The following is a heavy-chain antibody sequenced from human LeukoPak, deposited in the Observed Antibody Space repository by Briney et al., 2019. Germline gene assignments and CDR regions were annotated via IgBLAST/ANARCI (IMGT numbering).Heavy chain of an antibody. CDR3: ARGERWLQFGY. CDR1: GGSISSSSYY. Sequence: PSETLSLTCTVSGGSISSSSYYWGWIRQPPGKGLEWIGSIYYSGSTYYNPSLKSRVTISVDTSKNQFSLKLSSVTAADTAVYYCARGERWLQFGYWGQGTLVTVSS. CDR2: IYYSGST. V-gene: IGHV4-39*07. J-gene: IGHJ4*02. D-gene: IGHD5-12*01.